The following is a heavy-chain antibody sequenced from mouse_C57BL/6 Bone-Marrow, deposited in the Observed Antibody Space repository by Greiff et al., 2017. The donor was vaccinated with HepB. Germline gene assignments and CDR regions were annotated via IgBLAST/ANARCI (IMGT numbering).Heavy chain of an antibody. CDR3: ARSEGYSNYDYAMDY. V-gene: IGHV1-64*01. Sequence: QVQLQQPGAELVKPGASVKLSCKASGYTFTSYWMHWVKQRPGQGLEWIGMIHPNSGSTNYNEKFKSKATLTVDKSSSTAYMQLSSLTSEDSAVYYCARSEGYSNYDYAMDYWGQGTSVTVSS. CDR2: IHPNSGST. J-gene: IGHJ4*01. D-gene: IGHD2-5*01. CDR1: GYTFTSYW.